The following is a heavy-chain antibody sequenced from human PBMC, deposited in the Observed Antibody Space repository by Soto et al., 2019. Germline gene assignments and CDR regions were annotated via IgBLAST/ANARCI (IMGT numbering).Heavy chain of an antibody. V-gene: IGHV3-23*01. CDR1: GFTFSSYA. J-gene: IGHJ4*02. CDR2: ISGSGGST. Sequence: EVQLLESGGGLVQPGGSLRLSCAASGFTFSSYAMSWVRQAPGKGLEWVSAISGSGGSTYYADSVKGRFTISRDNSKHTLYLQMTRLRAEDTAVYYCAKGASSSSRPTFIDYWGQGTLVTVSS. D-gene: IGHD6-13*01. CDR3: AKGASSSSRPTFIDY.